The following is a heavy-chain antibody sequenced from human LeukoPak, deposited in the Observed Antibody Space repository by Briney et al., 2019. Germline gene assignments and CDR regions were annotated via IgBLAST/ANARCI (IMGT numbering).Heavy chain of an antibody. CDR3: AKPFDIVVVPAAPDY. CDR2: ISGSGGST. CDR1: GFTFSSYA. J-gene: IGHJ4*02. Sequence: GGSLRLSCAASGFTFSSYAMSWVRQAPGKGLERVSAISGSGGSTYYADSVKGRFTISRDNSKNTLYLQMNSLRAEDTAVYYCAKPFDIVVVPAAPDYWGQGTLVTVSS. D-gene: IGHD2-2*01. V-gene: IGHV3-23*01.